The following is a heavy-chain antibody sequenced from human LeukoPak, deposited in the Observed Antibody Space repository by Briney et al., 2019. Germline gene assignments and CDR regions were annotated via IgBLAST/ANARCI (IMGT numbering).Heavy chain of an antibody. CDR2: IEPSDSYT. CDR1: GYSFTDYW. D-gene: IGHD6-19*01. Sequence: GESLKISCEGSGYSFTDYWISWVRQMPGKGLEWMGRIEPSDSYTNYSPSFQGHVTISADKSISTAYLQWSSLKASDTAMYYCARLDKQWLPTDYYGMDVWGQGTTVTVSS. V-gene: IGHV5-10-1*01. CDR3: ARLDKQWLPTDYYGMDV. J-gene: IGHJ6*02.